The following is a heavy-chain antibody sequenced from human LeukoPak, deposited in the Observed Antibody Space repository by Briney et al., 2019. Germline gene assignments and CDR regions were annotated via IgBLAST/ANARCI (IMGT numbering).Heavy chain of an antibody. CDR2: IYYSGST. Sequence: SETLSLTCTVSGGSISSFYWSWIRQPPGKALEWIGFIYYSGSTNYNPSLKSRVTILIDTSKNQFSLKLSSVTAADTAVYYCARQAYDGYFDYWGQGTLITVSS. CDR3: ARQAYDGYFDY. D-gene: IGHD5-12*01. V-gene: IGHV4-59*01. CDR1: GGSISSFY. J-gene: IGHJ4*02.